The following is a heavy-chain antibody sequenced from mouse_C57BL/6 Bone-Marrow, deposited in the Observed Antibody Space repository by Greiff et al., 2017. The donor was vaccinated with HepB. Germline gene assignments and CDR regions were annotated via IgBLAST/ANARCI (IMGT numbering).Heavy chain of an antibody. V-gene: IGHV3-6*01. J-gene: IGHJ3*01. Sequence: VQLQQSGPGLVKPSQSLSLTCSVTGYSITSGYYWNWIRQFPGNKLEWMGYISYDGSNNYNPSLKNRISITRDTSKNQFFLKLNSVTTEDTATYYCARAGHWFAYWGQGTLVTVSA. D-gene: IGHD3-3*01. CDR3: ARAGHWFAY. CDR2: ISYDGSN. CDR1: GYSITSGYY.